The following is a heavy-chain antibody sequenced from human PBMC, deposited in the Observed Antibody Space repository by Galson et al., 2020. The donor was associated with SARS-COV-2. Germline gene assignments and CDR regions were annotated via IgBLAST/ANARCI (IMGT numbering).Heavy chain of an antibody. J-gene: IGHJ6*02. CDR1: GGSISRYY. D-gene: IGHD6-13*01. CDR3: ARHMHITAAGISKTYFYYGIDV. CDR2: IYYSGST. V-gene: IGHV4-59*08. Sequence: SETLSLTCTVSGGSISRYYWSWIRQPPGKGLEWIGCIYYSGSTNYNPSLKSRVTISVDTSKNQFSLKLSSVTAADTAVYYCARHMHITAAGISKTYFYYGIDVWGQGTTVTVSS.